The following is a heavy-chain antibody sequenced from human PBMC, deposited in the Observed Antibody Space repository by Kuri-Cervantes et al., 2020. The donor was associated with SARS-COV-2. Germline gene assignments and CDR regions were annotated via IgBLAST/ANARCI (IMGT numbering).Heavy chain of an antibody. V-gene: IGHV3-30*04. J-gene: IGHJ4*02. D-gene: IGHD3-22*01. CDR2: ISYDGRNE. Sequence: GVSLRRSCTASGLTFSSYVMHWVRQAPGKGLEWVAVISYDGRNEYYTDSVKGRFTISRDNSKNTLYLQMNSLRAEDTAVYYCARDLSYEGSGYYYLDSWGRGTLVTVSS. CDR1: GLTFSSYV. CDR3: ARDLSYEGSGYYYLDS.